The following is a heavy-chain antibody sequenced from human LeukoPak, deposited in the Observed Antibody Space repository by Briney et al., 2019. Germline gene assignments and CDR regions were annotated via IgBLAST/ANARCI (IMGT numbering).Heavy chain of an antibody. CDR1: GYIFISYA. J-gene: IGHJ4*02. Sequence: GASVKVSCKASGYIFISYAMHWVRQAPGQRLEWMGWINAGNGNTKYSQKFQGRVTITRDTSASTAYMELSSLRSEDTAVYYCARHRPRHGDTADYWGQGTLVTVSS. D-gene: IGHD5-18*01. CDR2: INAGNGNT. V-gene: IGHV1-3*01. CDR3: ARHRPRHGDTADY.